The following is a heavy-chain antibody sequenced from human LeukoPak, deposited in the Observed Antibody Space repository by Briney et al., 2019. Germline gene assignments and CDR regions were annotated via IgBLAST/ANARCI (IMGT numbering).Heavy chain of an antibody. J-gene: IGHJ4*02. V-gene: IGHV3-23*01. D-gene: IGHD6-19*01. CDR3: AKHSSGWYEYYFDY. Sequence: PGGSLRLSCAASGFTFSNYSMNWVRQAPGKGLEWVSAISGSGGSTYYADSVKGRFTISRHNSKNTLYLQMNSLRAEDTAVYYCAKHSSGWYEYYFDYWGQGTLVTVSS. CDR1: GFTFSNYS. CDR2: ISGSGGST.